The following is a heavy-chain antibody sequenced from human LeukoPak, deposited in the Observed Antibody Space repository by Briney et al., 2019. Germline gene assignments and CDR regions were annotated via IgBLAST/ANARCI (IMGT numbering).Heavy chain of an antibody. Sequence: ASVKVSCKASGYTFTSYYMHWVRQAPGQGLEWMGVINPSDETTTYAQKFQGRVTMTRDTSTSTVYMELSSLTSEDTAVYYCARGSHPSSGYSSKAYSYDYWGQGTLVTVSS. CDR1: GYTFTSYY. D-gene: IGHD3-22*01. J-gene: IGHJ4*02. V-gene: IGHV1-46*01. CDR2: INPSDETT. CDR3: ARGSHPSSGYSSKAYSYDY.